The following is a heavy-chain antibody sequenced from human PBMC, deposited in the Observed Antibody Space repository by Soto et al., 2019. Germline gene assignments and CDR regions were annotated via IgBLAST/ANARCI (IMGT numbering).Heavy chain of an antibody. CDR1: GFPFSDYY. V-gene: IGHV3-11*06. D-gene: IGHD2-21*01. CDR2: ISPKSTYR. J-gene: IGHJ4*02. Sequence: GGSLRLSCPTSGFPFSDYYMSWIRQAPGKGLEWLSHISPKSTYRNYADSVKGRFTISRDNTKSSLFLQMNSLGVEDTAVYYCVRGGGGGLFEHWGQRFSVTGSA. CDR3: VRGGGGGLFEH.